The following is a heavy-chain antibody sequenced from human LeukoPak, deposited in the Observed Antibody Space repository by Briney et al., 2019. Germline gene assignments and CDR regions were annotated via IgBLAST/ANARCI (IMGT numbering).Heavy chain of an antibody. V-gene: IGHV1-8*01. CDR1: RYTFTSYD. CDR3: ARGADYDILTGYHDYYYYYMDV. CDR2: MNPNSGNT. D-gene: IGHD3-9*01. Sequence: GASVKVSCKASRYTFTSYDINWVRQATGQGLEWMGWMNPNSGNTGYAQKFQGRVTMTRNTSISTAYMELSSLRSEDTAVYYCARGADYDILTGYHDYYYYYMDVWGKGTTVTISS. J-gene: IGHJ6*03.